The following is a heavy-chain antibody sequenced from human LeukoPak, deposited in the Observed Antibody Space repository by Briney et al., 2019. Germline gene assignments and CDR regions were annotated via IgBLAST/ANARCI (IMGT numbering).Heavy chain of an antibody. Sequence: GGSLRLSCAASGFTFSTYGMHWVRQAPGKGLEWVAAISYDGSKKHYVDSVKGRFTISRDNSKNTLYLQMNSLRAEDTAVYYCAKVGLFDFWSGYYFDYWGQGTLVTVSS. V-gene: IGHV3-30*18. CDR2: ISYDGSKK. J-gene: IGHJ4*02. D-gene: IGHD3-3*01. CDR1: GFTFSTYG. CDR3: AKVGLFDFWSGYYFDY.